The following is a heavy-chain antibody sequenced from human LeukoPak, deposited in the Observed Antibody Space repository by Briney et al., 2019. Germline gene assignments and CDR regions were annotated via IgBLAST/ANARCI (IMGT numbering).Heavy chain of an antibody. CDR2: ISHDGSTK. D-gene: IGHD1-26*01. CDR1: GVTFSSYV. J-gene: IGHJ6*02. CDR3: AKDGGNYYYYGMDV. Sequence: PGRSLRLSCAASGVTFSSYVMHWVRQAPGKGLEWMAFISHDGSTKLYADSVKGRFTISRDNSKNTMFLQMNSLRPEDTAVYFCAKDGGNYYYYGMDVWGQGTTVTVSS. V-gene: IGHV3-30*18.